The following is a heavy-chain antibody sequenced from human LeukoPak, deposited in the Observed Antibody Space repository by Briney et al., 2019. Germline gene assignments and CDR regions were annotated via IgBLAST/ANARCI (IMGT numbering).Heavy chain of an antibody. V-gene: IGHV3-48*03. D-gene: IGHD4-17*01. J-gene: IGHJ4*01. CDR1: GFTFNSYE. Sequence: GGSLRLSCAASGFTFNSYEMNWVRQAPGKGLEWVTYISSSGSTIYYADSVKGRFTISRDNAKNSLYLQMNSLRAEDTAVYYCARLSTVTTFDYWGHGTLVTVSS. CDR3: ARLSTVTTFDY. CDR2: ISSSGSTI.